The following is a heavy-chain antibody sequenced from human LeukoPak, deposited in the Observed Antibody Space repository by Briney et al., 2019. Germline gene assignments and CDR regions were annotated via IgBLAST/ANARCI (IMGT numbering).Heavy chain of an antibody. J-gene: IGHJ4*02. CDR1: GGSISSGSYY. D-gene: IGHD1-26*01. V-gene: IGHV4-61*02. Sequence: SQTLSLTCTVSGGSISSGSYYWSWIRQPAGKGLEWIGRIYTSGSTNYNPSLKSRVTISVDTSKNQFSLKLSSVTAADTAVYYCARGRGDYWGQGTLVTVSS. CDR3: ARGRGDY. CDR2: IYTSGST.